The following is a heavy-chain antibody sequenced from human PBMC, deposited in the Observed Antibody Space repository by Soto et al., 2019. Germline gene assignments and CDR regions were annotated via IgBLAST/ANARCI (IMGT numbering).Heavy chain of an antibody. CDR1: GGSISSSNW. Sequence: SETLSLTCAVSGGSISSSNWWSWVRQPPGKGLEWIGEIYHSGSTNYNPSLKSRVTISVDKSKNQFSLKLSSVTAADTAVYYCARAFHSNYQGGMDVWGQGTTVTVSS. V-gene: IGHV4-4*02. CDR2: IYHSGST. CDR3: ARAFHSNYQGGMDV. D-gene: IGHD4-4*01. J-gene: IGHJ6*02.